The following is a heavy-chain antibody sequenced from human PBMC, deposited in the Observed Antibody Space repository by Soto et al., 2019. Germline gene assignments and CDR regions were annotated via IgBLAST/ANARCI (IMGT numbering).Heavy chain of an antibody. CDR1: GGRFRNYT. V-gene: IGHV1-69*01. CDR3: ARERGVPGAFDH. J-gene: IGHJ4*02. Sequence: QVQLVQSGAEVKKPGSSVKVSCKASGGRFRNYTISWVRQAPGQGLEWMGGITLIFGTADYAQKFQGRVTTTAYECTSSAYMDRSTLRCPDTAVCSCARERGVPGAFDHWGQGTLVTVSS. CDR2: ITLIFGTA. D-gene: IGHD7-27*01.